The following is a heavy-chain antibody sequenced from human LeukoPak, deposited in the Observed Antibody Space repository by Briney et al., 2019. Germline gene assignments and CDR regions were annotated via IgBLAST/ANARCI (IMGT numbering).Heavy chain of an antibody. Sequence: PGGSLRLSCAASGFTFSSYWMHWVRQAPGKGLVWVSRINSDGSSTRYADSEKGRFTISRDNAKNTLYLQMNSLRAEDTAVYYCANVLGYCSSTSCYTYWGQGTLVTVSS. CDR1: GFTFSSYW. J-gene: IGHJ4*02. CDR3: ANVLGYCSSTSCYTY. D-gene: IGHD2-2*02. V-gene: IGHV3-74*01. CDR2: INSDGSST.